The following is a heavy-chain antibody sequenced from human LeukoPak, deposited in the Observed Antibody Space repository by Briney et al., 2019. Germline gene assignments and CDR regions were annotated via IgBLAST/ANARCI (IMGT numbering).Heavy chain of an antibody. CDR3: ARDFPDDYDSSGILDY. CDR1: GYSFTSHY. Sequence: GASVKVSCKASGYSFTSHYMHWVRQAPGQGLEWMGLINPSGSSTLYAQKFQGRVTMTRDMSTSTVYMELSSLRSEDTAVYYCARDFPDDYDSSGILDYWGQGTLVTVSS. D-gene: IGHD3-22*01. CDR2: INPSGSST. J-gene: IGHJ4*02. V-gene: IGHV1-46*01.